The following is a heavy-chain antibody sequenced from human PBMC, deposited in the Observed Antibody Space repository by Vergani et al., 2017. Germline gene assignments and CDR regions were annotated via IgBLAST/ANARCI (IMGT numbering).Heavy chain of an antibody. D-gene: IGHD3-3*01. CDR2: ISSSSSTI. Sequence: EVQLVESGGGLVQPGGSLRLSCAASGFTFSSYSMNWVRQAPGKGLEWVSYISSSSSTIYYADSVKGRFTISRDNAKNSLYLRMNSLRAEDTAVYYCASSASFFGVVIGADYWGQGTLVTVSS. J-gene: IGHJ4*02. CDR3: ASSASFFGVVIGADY. V-gene: IGHV3-48*01. CDR1: GFTFSSYS.